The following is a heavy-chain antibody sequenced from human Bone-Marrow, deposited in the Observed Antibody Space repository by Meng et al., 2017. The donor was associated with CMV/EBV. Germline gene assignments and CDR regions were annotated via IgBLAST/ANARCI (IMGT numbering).Heavy chain of an antibody. J-gene: IGHJ6*02. CDR3: AKDICSSTSCYTYYYYGMDV. V-gene: IGHV3-43*01. D-gene: IGHD2-2*02. CDR2: ISWDGGST. CDR1: GFTFDDYT. Sequence: GESLKISCAASGFTFDDYTMRWVRQAPGKGLEWVSLISWDGGSTYYADSVKGRFTISRDNSKNSLYLQMNSLRTEDTALYYCAKDICSSTSCYTYYYYGMDVWGQGTTVTVSS.